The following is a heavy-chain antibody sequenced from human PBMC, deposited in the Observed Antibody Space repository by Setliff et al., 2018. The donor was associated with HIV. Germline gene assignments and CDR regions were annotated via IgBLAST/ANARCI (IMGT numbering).Heavy chain of an antibody. Sequence: GGSLRLSCAASGFTFSSYAMSWVRQAPGKGLEWVSGISASGGSTYSADSVKGRFTISRDNSKNTLFLQINSLRAEDTAVYYCAKDHATVLTQLDYWGQGTLVTVSS. V-gene: IGHV3-23*01. CDR1: GFTFSSYA. D-gene: IGHD2-8*01. J-gene: IGHJ4*02. CDR2: ISASGGST. CDR3: AKDHATVLTQLDY.